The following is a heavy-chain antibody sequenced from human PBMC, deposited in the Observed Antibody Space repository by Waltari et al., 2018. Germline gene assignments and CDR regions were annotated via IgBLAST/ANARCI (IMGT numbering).Heavy chain of an antibody. Sequence: EAQLVESGGDLVQRGGALRLPCAARDFPFWPFWMGWVRQAPGKGLEWVANINQDGSDKFYMDSVKGRFTISRDNAKNSLFLEMNSLRGDDTAVYFCAREGITLGAFDPWGQGTLVTVSS. CDR3: AREGITLGAFDP. J-gene: IGHJ5*02. CDR1: DFPFWPFW. CDR2: INQDGSDK. D-gene: IGHD1-20*01. V-gene: IGHV3-7*03.